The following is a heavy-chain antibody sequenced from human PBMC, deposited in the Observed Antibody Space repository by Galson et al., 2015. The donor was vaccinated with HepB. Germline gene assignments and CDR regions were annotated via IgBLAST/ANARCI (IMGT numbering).Heavy chain of an antibody. V-gene: IGHV3-9*01. CDR2: ISWNSGSI. Sequence: SLRLSCAASAFTFDDYAMYWVRQTPGKGLEWVSGISWNSGSIGYADSVKGRFTISRDNGKNSLYLQMNSLRAEDTALYYCTKALGYSSGPPHDWGQGTLVTVSS. CDR1: AFTFDDYA. J-gene: IGHJ4*02. D-gene: IGHD6-19*01. CDR3: TKALGYSSGPPHD.